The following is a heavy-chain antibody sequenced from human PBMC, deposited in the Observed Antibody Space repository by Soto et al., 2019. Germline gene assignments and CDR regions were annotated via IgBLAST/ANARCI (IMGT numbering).Heavy chain of an antibody. Sequence: SVKVSCKASGGTFSSYAISWVRQAPGQGLEWMGGSIPIFGTANYAQKFQGRVTITADEPTSTAYMELSSLRSEDTAVYYCARGGHRYSYGELDYWGQGTMVTVSS. CDR2: SIPIFGTA. J-gene: IGHJ4*02. D-gene: IGHD5-18*01. V-gene: IGHV1-69*13. CDR1: GGTFSSYA. CDR3: ARGGHRYSYGELDY.